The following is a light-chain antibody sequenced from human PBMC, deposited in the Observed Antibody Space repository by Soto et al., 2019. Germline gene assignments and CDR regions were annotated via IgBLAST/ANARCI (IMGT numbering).Light chain of an antibody. CDR2: GSS. V-gene: IGKV3-15*01. CDR1: QRVNTN. Sequence: EVVMTQSPASLSVSPGERVSLSCRASQRVNTNLAWYQQIPGQAPRLLIHGSSTRATGIPARFSGSGSGAEFTLTISSLQSEDFAVYYCQQYNNWPRTLGQGTKVEIK. J-gene: IGKJ2*01. CDR3: QQYNNWPRT.